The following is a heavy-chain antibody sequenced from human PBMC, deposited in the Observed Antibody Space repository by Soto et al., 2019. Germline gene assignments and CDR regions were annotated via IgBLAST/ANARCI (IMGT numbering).Heavy chain of an antibody. CDR3: ARESRYCSGGSCYFLPGIDY. D-gene: IGHD2-15*01. Sequence: ASVKVSCKASGYTFTSYSMHWMRQAPGQGLEWMGWINTGNGNTKYSQKFQGRVTITRDTSASTAYVELSSLRTEDTAVYYCARESRYCSGGSCYFLPGIDYWGQGQWSPSPQ. CDR1: GYTFTSYS. J-gene: IGHJ4*02. V-gene: IGHV1-3*04. CDR2: INTGNGNT.